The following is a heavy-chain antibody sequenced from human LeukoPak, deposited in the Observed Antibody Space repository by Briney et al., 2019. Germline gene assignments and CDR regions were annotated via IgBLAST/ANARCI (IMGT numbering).Heavy chain of an antibody. J-gene: IGHJ4*02. CDR3: ARDGDFYYSDY. V-gene: IGHV4-38-2*02. Sequence: SETLSLTCTVSGYSISSGNYWGWIRQPPGKGPEWIGSIYHSGSTYYNPSLKSRVSISVDTSKNQFSLRLMSVTAADTAEYYCARDGDFYYSDYWGQGTQVTVSS. CDR2: IYHSGST. CDR1: GYSISSGNY.